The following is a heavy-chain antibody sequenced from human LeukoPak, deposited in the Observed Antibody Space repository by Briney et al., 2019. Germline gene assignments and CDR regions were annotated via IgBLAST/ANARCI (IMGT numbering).Heavy chain of an antibody. V-gene: IGHV1-2*02. Sequence: ASVKVSCKASGCTFPDYYMHWVREAPGQGLEWMGWMNPNSGGTNYAQRFQGRVTMTRDTSIGTAYMELSRLGSDDTAVYYCARGQTVVSSTPGGYWGQGTLVTVSS. D-gene: IGHD2-15*01. CDR3: ARGQTVVSSTPGGY. CDR2: MNPNSGGT. CDR1: GCTFPDYY. J-gene: IGHJ4*02.